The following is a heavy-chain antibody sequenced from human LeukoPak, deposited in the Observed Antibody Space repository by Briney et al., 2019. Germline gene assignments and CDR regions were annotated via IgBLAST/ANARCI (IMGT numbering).Heavy chain of an antibody. CDR1: GFNFNDAW. D-gene: IGHD1-7*01. Sequence: PGGSLRLSCATSGFNFNDAWMNWVRQAPGKGLEWLGRIKSISYGGTIDYAAPVKGRFTISRDDSKNTLYLQMDSLVTEDTAIYYCTRTWPGNTCFNFWGQGTLVTVSS. V-gene: IGHV3-15*01. CDR3: TRTWPGNTCFNF. CDR2: IKSISYGGTI. J-gene: IGHJ4*02.